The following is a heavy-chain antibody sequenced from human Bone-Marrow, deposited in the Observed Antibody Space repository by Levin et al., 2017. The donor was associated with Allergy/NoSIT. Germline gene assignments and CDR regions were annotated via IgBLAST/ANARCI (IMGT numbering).Heavy chain of an antibody. Sequence: PSQTLSLTCTVSGGSISSGGYYWSWIRQHPGKGLEWIGNIYYTGNTHYNPSLRSRLTISVDTSKNQFSLKLSSVTAADTAVYYCARPNSGYNQYWYFDLWGRGTLVTVSS. V-gene: IGHV4-31*03. D-gene: IGHD5-24*01. CDR2: IYYTGNT. CDR1: GGSISSGGYY. J-gene: IGHJ2*01. CDR3: ARPNSGYNQYWYFDL.